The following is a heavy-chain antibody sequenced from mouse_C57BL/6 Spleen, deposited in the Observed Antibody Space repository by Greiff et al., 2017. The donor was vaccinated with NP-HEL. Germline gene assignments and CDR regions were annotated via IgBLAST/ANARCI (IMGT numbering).Heavy chain of an antibody. J-gene: IGHJ4*01. Sequence: EVKLVESGGGLVQPGGSLKLSCAASGFTFSDYYMYWVRQTPEKRLEWVAYISNGGGSPYYPDTVKGRFTISRDNAKNTLYLQMSRLKSEDTAMYYCARQGGYDAMDYWGQGTSVTVSS. CDR1: GFTFSDYY. V-gene: IGHV5-12*01. CDR2: ISNGGGSP. CDR3: ARQGGYDAMDY.